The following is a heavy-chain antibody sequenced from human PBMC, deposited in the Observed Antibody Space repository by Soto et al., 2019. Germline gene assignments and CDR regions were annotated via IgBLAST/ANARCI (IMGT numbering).Heavy chain of an antibody. J-gene: IGHJ6*01. V-gene: IGHV3-33*01. D-gene: IGHD3-3*01. CDR3: ARDCNWSEYWRRNYWPRGLGV. CDR1: QVSVSISV. Sequence: LACASCQVSVSISVVAWSRQATSNGLKWGAIIWFDGSQKYYGDSVKGRFTISRDNSKNTLYLEMNSLSAEDTGVYYCARDCNWSEYWRRNYWPRGLGVWAQPTTGTVSS. CDR2: IWFDGSQK.